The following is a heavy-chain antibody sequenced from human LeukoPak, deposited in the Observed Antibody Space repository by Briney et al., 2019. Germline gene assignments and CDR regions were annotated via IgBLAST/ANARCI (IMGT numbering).Heavy chain of an antibody. D-gene: IGHD2-15*01. V-gene: IGHV3-21*01. CDR2: ISSSSSYI. CDR1: GFTFSSYS. CDR3: ARGVVVAATTPFDY. J-gene: IGHJ4*02. Sequence: GGSLRLSCAASGFTFSSYSMNWVRQAPGKGLEWVSSISSSSSYIYYADSVKGRFTISRDNAKNSLYLQMSSLRAEDTAVYYCARGVVVAATTPFDYWGQGTLVTVSS.